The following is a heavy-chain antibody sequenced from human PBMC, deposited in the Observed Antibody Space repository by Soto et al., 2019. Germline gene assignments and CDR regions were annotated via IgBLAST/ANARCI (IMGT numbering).Heavy chain of an antibody. V-gene: IGHV1-8*01. CDR2: MNPNSGNT. Sequence: QVQLVQSGAEVKKPGASVKVSCKASGYTFTSYDINWVRQATGQGLEWMGWMNPNSGNTGYAQKFQGRVTMTRNTSISTAYMELSSLGSDDTAVYYCARRGYSSSWYYYYYYVMDVWGQGTRVTVSS. CDR1: GYTFTSYD. CDR3: ARRGYSSSWYYYYYYVMDV. D-gene: IGHD6-13*01. J-gene: IGHJ6*01.